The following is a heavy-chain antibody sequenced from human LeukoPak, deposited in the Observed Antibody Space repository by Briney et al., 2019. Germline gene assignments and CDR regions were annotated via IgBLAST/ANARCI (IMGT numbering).Heavy chain of an antibody. CDR1: GFTFSSYG. V-gene: IGHV3-30*02. CDR2: IHHDGSNK. Sequence: PGGSLRLSCAASGFTFSSYGMHWVRHAPGKGLDWVALIHHDGSNKYYADSVRGRFTISRDNSKNTLYLQMNSLRAEDTAVYYCARHSYYYGSGSYYTRMSAAFDIWGQGTMVTVSS. D-gene: IGHD3-10*01. CDR3: ARHSYYYGSGSYYTRMSAAFDI. J-gene: IGHJ3*02.